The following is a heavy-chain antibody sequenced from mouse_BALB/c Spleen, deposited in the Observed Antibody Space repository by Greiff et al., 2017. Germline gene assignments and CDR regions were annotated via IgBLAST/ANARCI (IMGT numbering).Heavy chain of an antibody. CDR1: GYSITSGYY. D-gene: IGHD2-12*01. Sequence: EVKLQESGPGLVKPSQSLSLTCSVTGYSITSGYYWNWIRQFPGNKLEWMGYISYDGSNNYNPSLKNRISITRDTSKNQFFLKLNSVTTEDTATYYCARGYDVFDYWGQGTTLTVSS. CDR3: ARGYDVFDY. J-gene: IGHJ2*01. CDR2: ISYDGSN. V-gene: IGHV3-6*02.